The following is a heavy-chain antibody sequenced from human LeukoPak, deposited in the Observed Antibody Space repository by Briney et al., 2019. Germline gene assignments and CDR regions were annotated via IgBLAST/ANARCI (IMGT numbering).Heavy chain of an antibody. CDR2: ISSSSSYI. J-gene: IGHJ4*02. CDR1: GFTFSSYS. Sequence: PGGSLRLSCAASGFTFSSYSMNWVRQAPGEGLEWVSSISSSSSYIYYADSVKGRFTISRDNAKNSLYLQMNSLRAEDTAVYYCARDVGLLWFGELWGQGTLVTVSS. D-gene: IGHD3-10*01. CDR3: ARDVGLLWFGEL. V-gene: IGHV3-21*01.